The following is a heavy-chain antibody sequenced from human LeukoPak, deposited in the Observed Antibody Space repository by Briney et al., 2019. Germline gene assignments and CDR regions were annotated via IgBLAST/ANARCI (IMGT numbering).Heavy chain of an antibody. CDR3: ARHVARYFDWLSPNWFDP. J-gene: IGHJ5*02. CDR1: GGSFSGYY. V-gene: IGHV4-34*01. Sequence: SETLSLTCAVYGGSFSGYYWSWIRQPPGKGLEWIGEINHSGSTNYNPSLKSRVTISVDTSKNQFSLKLRSVTAADTAVYYCARHVARYFDWLSPNWFDPWGQGTLVTVSS. D-gene: IGHD3-9*01. CDR2: INHSGST.